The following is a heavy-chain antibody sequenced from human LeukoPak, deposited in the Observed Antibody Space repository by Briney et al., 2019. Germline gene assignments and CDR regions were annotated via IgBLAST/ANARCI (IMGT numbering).Heavy chain of an antibody. Sequence: PGGSLRLSCAASGFTFSSYAMSWVRQAPGKGLEWVSAISGSGGSTYYADSVKGRFTISRDNSKNTLYLQMNGLRAEDTAVYYCAKDRPYYYDSSGYSYWGQGTLVTVSS. V-gene: IGHV3-23*01. CDR2: ISGSGGST. J-gene: IGHJ4*02. CDR1: GFTFSSYA. CDR3: AKDRPYYYDSSGYSY. D-gene: IGHD3-22*01.